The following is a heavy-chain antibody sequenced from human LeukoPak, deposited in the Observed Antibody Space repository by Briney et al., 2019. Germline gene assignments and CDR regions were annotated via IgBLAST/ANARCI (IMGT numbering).Heavy chain of an antibody. Sequence: PSETLSLTCTVSGYSISSGYYWGWIRQPPGKGLEWIGSIYHSGSTCYNPSLKSRVTISVDTSKNQFSLKLSSVTAADTAVYYCARALGAGRWFDPWGQGTLVTVSS. D-gene: IGHD6-6*01. CDR3: ARALGAGRWFDP. V-gene: IGHV4-38-2*02. J-gene: IGHJ5*02. CDR1: GYSISSGYY. CDR2: IYHSGST.